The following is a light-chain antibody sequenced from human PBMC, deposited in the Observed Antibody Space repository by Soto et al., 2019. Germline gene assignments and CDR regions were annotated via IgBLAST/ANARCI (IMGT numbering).Light chain of an antibody. Sequence: QSVLTQPPSASGSPGQSVTISCTGTSSDVGGYNYVSWYQHHPGKGPKLMIFEVSKRPSGVPDRFSGSKSGNTASLTVSGLQAEDEADYYCSSYAGSNNLVFGGGTKLTVL. CDR3: SSYAGSNNLV. CDR2: EVS. J-gene: IGLJ2*01. CDR1: SSDVGGYNY. V-gene: IGLV2-8*01.